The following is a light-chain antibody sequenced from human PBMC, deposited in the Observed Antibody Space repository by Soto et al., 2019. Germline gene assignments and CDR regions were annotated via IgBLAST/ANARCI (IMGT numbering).Light chain of an antibody. J-gene: IGLJ2*01. CDR3: SSYTSSSTLVV. Sequence: QSALTQPASVSGSPGQSITISCTGTSSDVGGYNYVSWYQQHPGKAPKLMIYDVSNRPSGVSNRFSGSKSGNTASLTISGLQAEDEADYYCSSYTSSSTLVVFSGGTKLTV. CDR1: SSDVGGYNY. CDR2: DVS. V-gene: IGLV2-14*01.